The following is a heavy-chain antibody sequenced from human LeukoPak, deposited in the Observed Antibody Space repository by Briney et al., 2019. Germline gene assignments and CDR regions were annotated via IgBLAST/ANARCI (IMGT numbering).Heavy chain of an antibody. CDR2: IYHSGST. D-gene: IGHD6-13*01. CDR1: GGSISSSNW. J-gene: IGHJ3*02. V-gene: IGHV4-4*02. Sequence: SETLSLTCAVSGGSISSSNWWSWVRQPPGKGLEWIGEIYHSGSTNYNPSLKSRVTISVDKSKNQFSLKLSSVTAADTAVYYCARVPYSSSWYDAFDIWGQGTMVTVSS. CDR3: ARVPYSSSWYDAFDI.